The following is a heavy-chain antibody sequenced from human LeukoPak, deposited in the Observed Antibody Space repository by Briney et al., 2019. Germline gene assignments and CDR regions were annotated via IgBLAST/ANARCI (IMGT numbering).Heavy chain of an antibody. CDR3: AKSAQYSSAWFTGSFDY. J-gene: IGHJ4*02. Sequence: ASVKVSCKASGYTFSGYYLHWVRQAPGQGLQWVGWINPNSGDTHYAQMFQGRVTMTSDTSINTAYMELRRVRSDDTAVYYCAKSAQYSSAWFTGSFDYWGQGTLVTVPS. CDR1: GYTFSGYY. V-gene: IGHV1-2*02. D-gene: IGHD6-13*01. CDR2: INPNSGDT.